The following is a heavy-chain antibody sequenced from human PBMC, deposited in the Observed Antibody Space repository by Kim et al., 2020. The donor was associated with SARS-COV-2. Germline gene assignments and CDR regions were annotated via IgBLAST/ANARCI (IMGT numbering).Heavy chain of an antibody. D-gene: IGHD6-13*01. J-gene: IGHJ4*02. Sequence: GSTDYADAVKGRFPISRDNSKNTLYLQMNSLRAEDTAVYYCAKDIAAAWNWGQGTLVTVSS. V-gene: IGHV3-23*01. CDR3: AKDIAAAWN. CDR2: GST.